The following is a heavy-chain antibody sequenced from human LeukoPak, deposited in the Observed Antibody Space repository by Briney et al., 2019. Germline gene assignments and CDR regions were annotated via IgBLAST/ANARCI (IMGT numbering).Heavy chain of an antibody. V-gene: IGHV4-59*08. CDR1: GGSISTYY. CDR2: MYYSGST. D-gene: IGHD3-22*01. CDR3: ARHAYYYARSGSYEAFDI. J-gene: IGHJ3*02. Sequence: PSETLSLTCTVSGGSISTYYWSWIRQPPGKGLEWIGSMYYSGSTNYKPSLKSRVTISVDTSKNQFSLKLSSVTAADTAVYYCARHAYYYARSGSYEAFDIWGQGTMVTVSS.